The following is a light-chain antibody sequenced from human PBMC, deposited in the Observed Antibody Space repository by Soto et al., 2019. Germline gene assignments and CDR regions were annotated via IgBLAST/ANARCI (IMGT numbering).Light chain of an antibody. CDR3: QQYNSYWT. CDR1: QSISSW. V-gene: IGKV1-5*01. CDR2: DAS. J-gene: IGKJ1*01. Sequence: DIQSTQYPSTLSASVRDRVTITFRASQSISSWLAWYQQKPGKAPKLLIYDASSLESGVPSRFSGSGSGTEFTLTSSSLQPDDFATYYCQQYNSYWTFGQGTKVDIK.